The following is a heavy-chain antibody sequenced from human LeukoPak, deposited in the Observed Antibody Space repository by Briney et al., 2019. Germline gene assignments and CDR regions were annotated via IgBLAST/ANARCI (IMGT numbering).Heavy chain of an antibody. V-gene: IGHV3-23*01. Sequence: GGSLRLSCTASGFTLSSYEMSWLRQAPGKGLEWVASIDYSGGSTYYADSVKGRFTISRDNDKDSLYMQMNSLRAEDTAVYYCARDPGSGYEEHFDYWGQGTLVTVSS. D-gene: IGHD5-12*01. CDR1: GFTLSSYE. CDR2: IDYSGGST. J-gene: IGHJ4*02. CDR3: ARDPGSGYEEHFDY.